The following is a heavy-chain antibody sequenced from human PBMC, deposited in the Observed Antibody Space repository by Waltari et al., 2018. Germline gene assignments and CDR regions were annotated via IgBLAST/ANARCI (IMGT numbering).Heavy chain of an antibody. V-gene: IGHV3-23*01. CDR3: AKEGWFGGDAFDI. CDR2: ISGSGGST. J-gene: IGHJ3*02. CDR1: GFTFSSFA. D-gene: IGHD3-10*01. Sequence: EVQLLESGGGLVQPGGSLRLSCAASGFTFSSFAMSWVRQAPGKGLEWVSAISGSGGSTYYSDSVKGRFTISRDNSKNTLYLQMNSLRAEDTAVYYCAKEGWFGGDAFDIWGQGTMVTVSS.